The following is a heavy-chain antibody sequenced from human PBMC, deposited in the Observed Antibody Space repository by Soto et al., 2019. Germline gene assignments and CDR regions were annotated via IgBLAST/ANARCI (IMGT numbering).Heavy chain of an antibody. J-gene: IGHJ4*02. CDR2: ISWNSGSI. V-gene: IGHV3-9*01. D-gene: IGHD3-16*02. Sequence: DVQLVESGGGLVQPGRSLRLSCAASGFTFDDYAMHWVRQAPGKGLEWVSGISWNSGSIGYADSVKGRFTISRDNAKNSLYLQMNSLRAEDTALYYCAKDGLMGYYDYIWGSYHLDYWGQGTLVTVSS. CDR1: GFTFDDYA. CDR3: AKDGLMGYYDYIWGSYHLDY.